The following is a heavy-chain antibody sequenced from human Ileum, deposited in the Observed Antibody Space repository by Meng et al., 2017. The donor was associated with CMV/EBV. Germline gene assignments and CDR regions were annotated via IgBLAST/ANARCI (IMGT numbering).Heavy chain of an antibody. V-gene: IGHV4-34*01. D-gene: IGHD3-3*01. J-gene: IGHJ6*02. Sequence: SETLSLTCAVYGGSFSGYYWSWIRQPPGKGLEWFGEINHSGSTNYNPSLKSRVTISVDTSKNQFSLKLSSVTAADTAVYYCARVTGVDNYYYYYGLDVWGQGTTVTVSS. CDR2: INHSGST. CDR3: ARVTGVDNYYYYYGLDV. CDR1: GGSFSGYY.